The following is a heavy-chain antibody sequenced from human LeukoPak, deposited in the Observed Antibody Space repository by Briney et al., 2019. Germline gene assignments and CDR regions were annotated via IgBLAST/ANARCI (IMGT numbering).Heavy chain of an antibody. Sequence: ETLSLTCTVSGGSISSTSHYWGWIRQPPGKGLEWLANIKQDGSEQYYADSVRGRFTISRDNAKNSVYLQMNSLRGDDTAVYYCARDYCSGVTCYDGYWGQGTLVTVSS. CDR3: ARDYCSGVTCYDGY. D-gene: IGHD2-15*01. CDR2: IKQDGSEQ. J-gene: IGHJ4*02. V-gene: IGHV3-7*01. CDR1: GGSISSTS.